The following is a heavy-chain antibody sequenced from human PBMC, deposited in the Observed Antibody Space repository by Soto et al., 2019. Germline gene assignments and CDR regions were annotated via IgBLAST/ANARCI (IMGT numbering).Heavy chain of an antibody. CDR3: ARDQLSIGACDI. CDR1: GFTVSSYA. V-gene: IGHV3-30-3*01. Sequence: VGSLRLSCAASGFTVSSYAMHWVRQAPGKGLEWVAVISYDGSNKYYADSVKGRFTISRDNSKNTLYLQMNSLRAEDKAVYYCARDQLSIGACDIWGQGSMVTV. CDR2: ISYDGSNK. J-gene: IGHJ3*02. D-gene: IGHD3-10*01.